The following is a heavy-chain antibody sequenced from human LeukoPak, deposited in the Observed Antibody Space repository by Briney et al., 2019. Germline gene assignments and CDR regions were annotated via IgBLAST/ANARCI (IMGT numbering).Heavy chain of an antibody. CDR2: ISDDGSKR. CDR3: ARESGFMMVGEINADNWFDP. D-gene: IGHD3-3*01. V-gene: IGHV3-30*04. CDR1: GFTFRYSA. Sequence: GGSLRLSCSGAGFTFRYSAFHWVRQAPGKGLEWVAVISDDGSKRFYADSVKGRFTISRDNSRDTLYLHMKTLRPEDSAVYYCARESGFMMVGEINADNWFDPWGQGTPVTVSS. J-gene: IGHJ5*02.